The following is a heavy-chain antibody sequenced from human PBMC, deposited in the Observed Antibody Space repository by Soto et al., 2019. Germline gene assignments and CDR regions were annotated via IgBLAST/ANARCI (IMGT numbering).Heavy chain of an antibody. CDR3: ARAARELLAEGPLFLYYFYGLDV. D-gene: IGHD1-26*01. CDR1: GGSFSDAY. J-gene: IGHJ6*02. Sequence: QVHLQQWGAGLLKPSGTLSLPCAVSGGSFSDAYWSWVRQSPGRGLEWMGEVFHAGNTNYNPSLTSRITLSADKAKDQFTLRLTSVTAAASAVDYCARAARELLAEGPLFLYYFYGLDVWGQGTTVVVSS. CDR2: VFHAGNT. V-gene: IGHV4-34*02.